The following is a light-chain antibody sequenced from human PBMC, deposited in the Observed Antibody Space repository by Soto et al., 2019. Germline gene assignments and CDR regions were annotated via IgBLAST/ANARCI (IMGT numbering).Light chain of an antibody. Sequence: QSVLTQPPSVSGAPGQRVTISCTGSSSNIGAGYDVHWYQQLPGTAPKLLIYGNSNRPSGVPDRFSGSKSGTSASLAITGLQAEDEADYYCLSYDSSLSAPVFGTGTKLTVL. V-gene: IGLV1-40*01. CDR2: GNS. CDR3: LSYDSSLSAPV. J-gene: IGLJ1*01. CDR1: SSNIGAGYD.